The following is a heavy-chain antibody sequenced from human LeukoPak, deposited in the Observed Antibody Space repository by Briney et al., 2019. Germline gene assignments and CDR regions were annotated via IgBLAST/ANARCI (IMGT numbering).Heavy chain of an antibody. CDR2: TNPYGSIK. CDR1: GFIFGGYW. Sequence: TGGSLSLSCAASGFIFGGYWMSWVRQAPGRGLEWVSNTNPYGSIKYYLDSVNGRFTISRDNAKNALYLQMNSLRAENTAVYYCVSGFLQWLYWGQGTLVTVSS. D-gene: IGHD3-3*01. J-gene: IGHJ4*02. CDR3: VSGFLQWLY. V-gene: IGHV3-7*01.